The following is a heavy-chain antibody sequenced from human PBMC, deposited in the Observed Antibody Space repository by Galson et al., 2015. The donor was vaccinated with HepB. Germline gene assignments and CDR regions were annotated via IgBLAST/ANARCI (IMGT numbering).Heavy chain of an antibody. CDR1: GFTFSNAW. Sequence: SLRLSCAASGFTFSNAWMSWVRQAPGKGLEWVGRIKSKTDGGTTDYAAPVKGRFTISRDDSKNTLYLQMNSLKTEDTAVYYCTTDRSSGTFDYWGQGTLVTVSS. CDR3: TTDRSSGTFDY. V-gene: IGHV3-15*01. CDR2: IKSKTDGGTT. J-gene: IGHJ4*02.